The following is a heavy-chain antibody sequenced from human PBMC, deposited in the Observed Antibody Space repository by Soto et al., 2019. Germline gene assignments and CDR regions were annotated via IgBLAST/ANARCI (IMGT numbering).Heavy chain of an antibody. V-gene: IGHV3-23*01. Sequence: PGGSLRLSCAASGFSFSDYAMSWVRQAPGKGLEWVSVISESGGSTHYADSVRGRFTVSRDNSKNSLSLRMNSLRDEDTAVYFCAKRSPYSSRGYSPIFDYCGQAAQVTVSS. D-gene: IGHD6-13*01. CDR1: GFSFSDYA. CDR3: AKRSPYSSRGYSPIFDY. CDR2: ISESGGST. J-gene: IGHJ4*02.